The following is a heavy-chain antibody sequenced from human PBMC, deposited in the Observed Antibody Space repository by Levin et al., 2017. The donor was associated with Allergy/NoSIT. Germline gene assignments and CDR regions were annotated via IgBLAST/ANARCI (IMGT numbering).Heavy chain of an antibody. CDR1: GFAFSDYS. J-gene: IGHJ6*02. D-gene: IGHD6-6*01. CDR3: ARSGGPYSSSSGYYYYGMDV. Sequence: GESLKISCEASGFAFSDYSMTWFRQAPGRGLEWVSYISDTSDLVHYGDSVKGRFTISRDNAKNSLYLQMNSLRAGDTAIYYCARSGGPYSSSSGYYYYGMDVWGQGTTVTVSS. CDR2: ISDTSDLV. V-gene: IGHV3-48*01.